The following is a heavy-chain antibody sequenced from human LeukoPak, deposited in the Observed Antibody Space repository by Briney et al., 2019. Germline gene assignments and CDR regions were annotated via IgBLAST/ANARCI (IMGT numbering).Heavy chain of an antibody. J-gene: IGHJ4*02. V-gene: IGHV3-9*01. CDR3: AKDAFRSGSYRHY. CDR1: GFTLDDYA. Sequence: GGSLRLSCAPSGFTLDDYAMHWVRQAAGKGLEWVSGISWNSGSIGYADSVKGRFTISRDNAKNSLYLQMNSLSAEDTALYYCAKDAFRSGSYRHYWGQGNLVTVSS. CDR2: ISWNSGSI. D-gene: IGHD1-26*01.